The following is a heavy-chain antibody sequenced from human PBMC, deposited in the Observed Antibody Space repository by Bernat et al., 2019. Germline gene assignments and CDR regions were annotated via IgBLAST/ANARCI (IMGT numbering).Heavy chain of an antibody. CDR3: ARGAVAGTGVDY. D-gene: IGHD6-19*01. CDR2: IIPILGIA. J-gene: IGHJ4*02. V-gene: IGHV1-69*02. Sequence: QVQLVQSGAEVKKPGSSVKVSCKASGGTFSSYTISWVRQAPGQGLEWMGRIIPILGIANYTQKFQGRVTITADKSTSTAYMELSSLRSEDTAVYYCARGAVAGTGVDYWGQGTLVTVSS. CDR1: GGTFSSYT.